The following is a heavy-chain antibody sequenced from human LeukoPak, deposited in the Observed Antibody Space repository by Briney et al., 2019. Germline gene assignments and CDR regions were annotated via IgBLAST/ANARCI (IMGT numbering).Heavy chain of an antibody. CDR2: IIPILGIA. CDR3: ARETIAIAAAGPFDY. D-gene: IGHD6-13*01. Sequence: SVKVSCKASGGTFSSYAISWVRQAPGQGLGWMGRIIPILGIANYAQKFQGRVTITADKSTSTAYMELSSLRSEDTAVYYCARETIAIAAAGPFDYWGQGTLVTVSS. CDR1: GGTFSSYA. J-gene: IGHJ4*02. V-gene: IGHV1-69*04.